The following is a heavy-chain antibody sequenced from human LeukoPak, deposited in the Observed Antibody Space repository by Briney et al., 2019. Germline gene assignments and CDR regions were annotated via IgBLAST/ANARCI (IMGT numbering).Heavy chain of an antibody. CDR3: AGRHDYSNSDYFDY. CDR1: GGSISSYY. CDR2: IYYSGST. J-gene: IGHJ4*02. D-gene: IGHD4-11*01. V-gene: IGHV4-59*08. Sequence: TSETLSLTCTVSGGSISSYYWSWIRQPPGKGLEWGGYIYYSGSTNYNPSLKSRVTIFVDTTKNQFSLKLSAVTAADTAVYYCAGRHDYSNSDYFDYWGQGTLITVSS.